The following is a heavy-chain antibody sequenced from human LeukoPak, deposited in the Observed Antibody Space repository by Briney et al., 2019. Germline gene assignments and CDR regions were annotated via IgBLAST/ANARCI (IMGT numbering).Heavy chain of an antibody. Sequence: GGSLRLSCVASGFTFSTSWMTWVRQAPGMGLERVANIKADGSGKYYVDSVRGRFSISRDNAKSSLYLELNNLRAEDTGVYFCARDRGWQQFDYWGQGTLVTVSS. J-gene: IGHJ4*01. CDR2: IKADGSGK. CDR3: ARDRGWQQFDY. D-gene: IGHD5-24*01. CDR1: GFTFSTSW. V-gene: IGHV3-7*01.